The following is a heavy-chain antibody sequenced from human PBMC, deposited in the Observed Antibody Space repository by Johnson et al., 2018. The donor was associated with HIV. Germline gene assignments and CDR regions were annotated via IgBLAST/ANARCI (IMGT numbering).Heavy chain of an antibody. Sequence: VLLVESGGGLVQPGGSLRLSCAASGFTFSTYWMSWVRQAPGKGLAWVANIKQDGSEKYYVDSVKGRFTISRDNAKNSLYLQMNSPRAEDTAVYYCAREEEWELTLVGVGAFDIWGQGTMVTVSS. J-gene: IGHJ3*02. CDR3: AREEEWELTLVGVGAFDI. D-gene: IGHD1-26*01. CDR2: IKQDGSEK. CDR1: GFTFSTYW. V-gene: IGHV3-7*05.